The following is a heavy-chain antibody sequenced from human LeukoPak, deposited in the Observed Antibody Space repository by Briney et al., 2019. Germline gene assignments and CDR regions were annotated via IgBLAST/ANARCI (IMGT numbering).Heavy chain of an antibody. CDR3: ARDLGSNYGLADY. CDR2: ISSSGSYI. J-gene: IGHJ4*02. CDR1: EFTFSTYS. D-gene: IGHD4-11*01. Sequence: GGSLRLSCAASEFTFSTYSMNWVRQSPGKGLEWVSSISSSGSYIYYADSVKGRFTISRDNAKNSLYLQMNSLRAEDTAVYYCARDLGSNYGLADYWGQGTLVTVSS. V-gene: IGHV3-21*01.